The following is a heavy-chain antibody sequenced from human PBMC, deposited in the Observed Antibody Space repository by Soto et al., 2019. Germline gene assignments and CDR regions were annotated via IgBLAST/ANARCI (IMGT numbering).Heavy chain of an antibody. D-gene: IGHD3-3*01. V-gene: IGHV1-18*01. CDR1: GYTFTSYG. Sequence: ASVKVSCKASGYTFTSYGISWVRQAPGQGLEWMGWIGAYNGNTNYAQKLQGRGTMTTDTSTSTDYMELRSLRSDDTAVYYCASVITIVGVVIPYFDYWGQGTLVTVSS. CDR2: IGAYNGNT. CDR3: ASVITIVGVVIPYFDY. J-gene: IGHJ4*02.